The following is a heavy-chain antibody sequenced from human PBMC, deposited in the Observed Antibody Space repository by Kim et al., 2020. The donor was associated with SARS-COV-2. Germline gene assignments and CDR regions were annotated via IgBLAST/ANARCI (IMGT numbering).Heavy chain of an antibody. CDR3: ARVKKIAVAGMGGYYYYGMDV. V-gene: IGHV1-69*04. CDR2: IIPILGIA. CDR1: GGTFSSYA. D-gene: IGHD6-19*01. J-gene: IGHJ6*02. Sequence: SVKVSCKASGGTFSSYAISWVRQAPGQGLEWMGRIIPILGIANYAQKFQGRVTITADKSTSTAYMELSSLRSEDTAVYYCARVKKIAVAGMGGYYYYGMDVWGQGTTVTVSS.